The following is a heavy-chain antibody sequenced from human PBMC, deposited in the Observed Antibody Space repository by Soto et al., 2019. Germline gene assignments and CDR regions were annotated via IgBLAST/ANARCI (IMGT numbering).Heavy chain of an antibody. CDR2: TYYRSKWYN. CDR3: ARESPLLPTFYYYYGMDG. V-gene: IGHV6-1*01. CDR1: GDSVSSNSAA. J-gene: IGHJ6*02. Sequence: QVQLQQSGPGLVKPSQTLSLTCAISGDSVSSNSAAWNWIRQSPSRGLEWLGRTYYRSKWYNDYAVSGKSRITINPDTSKNQFSLQLNSVTPEDTAVYYCARESPLLPTFYYYYGMDGWGQGTTVTVSS. D-gene: IGHD3-16*01.